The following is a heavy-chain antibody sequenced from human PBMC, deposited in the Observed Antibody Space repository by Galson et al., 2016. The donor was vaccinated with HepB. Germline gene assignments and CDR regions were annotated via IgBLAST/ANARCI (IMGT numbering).Heavy chain of an antibody. CDR1: GFNFSDYY. J-gene: IGHJ3*01. D-gene: IGHD4-17*01. CDR2: VSRSGDSK. V-gene: IGHV3-11*01. CDR3: ARDLPDDSVEYFDVFDL. Sequence: SLRLSCAASGFNFSDYYMNWIRQAPGKGLEWVSYVSRSGDSKLYADSVRGRFTISRDNVKESLYLQMTNLRPEDTAVYYCARDLPDDSVEYFDVFDLWGQGTMVTVSS.